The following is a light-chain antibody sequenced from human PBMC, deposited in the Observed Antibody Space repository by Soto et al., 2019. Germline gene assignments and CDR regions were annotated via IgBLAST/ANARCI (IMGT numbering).Light chain of an antibody. CDR3: QQYNNWPWT. J-gene: IGKJ1*01. V-gene: IGKV3-11*01. CDR2: DAY. CDR1: QSFRGL. Sequence: EVVLTQSPVTLSLSPGERATLSCRASQSFRGLLAWYQQKPGQAPRLLIYDAYNRATGIPPRFSGSGSGTDFTLTISSLQSEDFAVYYCQQYNNWPWTFGQGTKVDI.